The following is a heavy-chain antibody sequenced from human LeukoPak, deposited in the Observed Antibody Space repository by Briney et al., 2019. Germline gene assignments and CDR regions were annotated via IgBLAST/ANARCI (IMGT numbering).Heavy chain of an antibody. J-gene: IGHJ5*02. CDR3: ARGDGYNYNWFDP. Sequence: PSETLSLTCTVSGGSISSYYWSWIRQPPGKGLEWIGYIYYSGSTNYNPSLKSRVTISVDTSKNQFSLKLSSETAADTAVYYCARGDGYNYNWFDPWGQGTLVTVSS. CDR1: GGSISSYY. V-gene: IGHV4-59*01. D-gene: IGHD5-24*01. CDR2: IYYSGST.